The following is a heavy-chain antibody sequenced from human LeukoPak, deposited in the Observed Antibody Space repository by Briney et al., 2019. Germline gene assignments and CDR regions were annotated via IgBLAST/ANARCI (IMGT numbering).Heavy chain of an antibody. Sequence: GASVKVSCKASGYTFTSYYMHWVRQAPGQGLEWMGWINPNSGGTNYAQKFQGRVTMTRDTSISTAYMELSRLRSDDTAVYYCARATYYYDSSGHRIDPWGQGTLVTVSS. J-gene: IGHJ5*02. V-gene: IGHV1-2*02. CDR2: INPNSGGT. D-gene: IGHD3-22*01. CDR3: ARATYYYDSSGHRIDP. CDR1: GYTFTSYY.